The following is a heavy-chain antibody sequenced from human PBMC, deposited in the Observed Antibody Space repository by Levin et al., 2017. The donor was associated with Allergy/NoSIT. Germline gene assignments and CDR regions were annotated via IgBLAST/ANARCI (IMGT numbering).Heavy chain of an antibody. V-gene: IGHV1-69*13. J-gene: IGHJ4*02. CDR2: IIPAFAST. Sequence: GASVKVSCKAFGGTLRNYPISWVRQAPGQGLEWMGGIIPAFASTNYAQKFPGRVTITADESTRTAYMELRSLRSEDTAVYFCARPRGGFYGSGSFDSWGQGTLVTVSS. CDR1: GGTLRNYP. D-gene: IGHD3-10*01. CDR3: ARPRGGFYGSGSFDS.